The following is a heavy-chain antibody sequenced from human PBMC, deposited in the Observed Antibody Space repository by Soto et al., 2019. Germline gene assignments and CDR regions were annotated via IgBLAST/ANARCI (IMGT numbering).Heavy chain of an antibody. CDR2: MYHSGTT. CDR1: GGSIASDNW. V-gene: IGHV4-4*02. J-gene: IGHJ4*02. Sequence: QVQLQESGPGLVRPSGTLSLTCTFSGGSIASDNWWTWVRQPPGRGLEWIGEMYHSGTTNYSPSLKSRVTIVIDESKNQFSLKLTSVTAADTARYYCARASASSMLRGVIINWGQGTLVTVSS. CDR3: ARASASSMLRGVIIN. D-gene: IGHD3-10*01.